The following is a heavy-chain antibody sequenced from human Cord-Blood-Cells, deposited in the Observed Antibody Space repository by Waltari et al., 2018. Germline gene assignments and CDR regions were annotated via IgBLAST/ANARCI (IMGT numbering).Heavy chain of an antibody. V-gene: IGHV1-58*01. D-gene: IGHD7-27*01. CDR1: GFTFTSYA. J-gene: IGHJ3*02. Sequence: QMQLVQSGPEVKKPGTSVTVSCKASGFTFTSYAVQWVRPARGQRLEWIGWIVVGSGNTNYAQKFQERVTITRDMSTSTAYMELSSLRSEDTAVYYGAADLPIFWGSGAFDIWGQGTMVTVSS. CDR2: IVVGSGNT. CDR3: AADLPIFWGSGAFDI.